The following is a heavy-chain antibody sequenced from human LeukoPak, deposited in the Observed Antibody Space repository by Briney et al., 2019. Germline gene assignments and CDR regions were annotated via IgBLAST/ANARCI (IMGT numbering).Heavy chain of an antibody. CDR3: ARGDDILTGFDY. CDR1: GYTFTGYY. J-gene: IGHJ4*02. D-gene: IGHD3-9*01. CDR2: INPNSGGT. V-gene: IGHV1-2*04. Sequence: ASVKVSCKASGYTFTGYYTHWVRQAPGQGLEWMGWINPNSGGTNYAQKFQGWVTMTRDTSISTAYMELSRLRSDDTAVYYCARGDDILTGFDYWGQGTLVTVSS.